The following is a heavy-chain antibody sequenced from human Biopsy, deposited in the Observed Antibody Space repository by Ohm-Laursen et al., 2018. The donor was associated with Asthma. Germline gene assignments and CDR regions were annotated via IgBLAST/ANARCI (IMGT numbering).Heavy chain of an antibody. CDR1: GFTFSSYW. CDR2: IKKDGSEK. V-gene: IGHV3-7*03. Sequence: SLRLSCSASGFTFSSYWMSWVRQAPGKGLEWVANIKKDGSEKYYVDSVKGRFTISRDNAKNSLYLHMNSLRGADTALYYCVKDIRLQLWGFDSWGQGTLVTVSS. D-gene: IGHD6-13*01. CDR3: VKDIRLQLWGFDS. J-gene: IGHJ4*02.